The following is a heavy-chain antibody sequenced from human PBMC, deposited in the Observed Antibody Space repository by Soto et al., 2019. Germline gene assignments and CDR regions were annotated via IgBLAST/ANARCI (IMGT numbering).Heavy chain of an antibody. CDR1: GYSFTTYG. J-gene: IGHJ6*02. CDR2: ISGYNGNT. V-gene: IGHV1-18*01. CDR3: AREGPAPYYYYGMDV. Sequence: ASVKVSCKTSGYSFTTYGISWVRQAPGQGLEWMGWISGYNGNTNYAQNLQDRVTMTTDTSTSTAYMELRSLRSDDTAVYYCAREGPAPYYYYGMDVWGQGSTVTVS.